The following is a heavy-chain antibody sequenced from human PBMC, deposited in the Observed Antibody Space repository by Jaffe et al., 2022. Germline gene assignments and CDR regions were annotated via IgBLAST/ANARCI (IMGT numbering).Heavy chain of an antibody. CDR3: VRLRGSYYDSGRGAFDI. CDR2: TYPGDSDT. V-gene: IGHV5-51*03. CDR1: GHSFTTYW. D-gene: IGHD1-26*01. J-gene: IGHJ3*02. Sequence: VQLVQSGAEVKKPGESLKISCKGPGHSFTTYWIGWVRQMPGKGLEWMGITYPGDSDTRYSPSFQGQVTISADRSISTAYLQWSSLKASDTAMYYCVRLRGSYYDSGRGAFDIWGLGTMVTVSS.